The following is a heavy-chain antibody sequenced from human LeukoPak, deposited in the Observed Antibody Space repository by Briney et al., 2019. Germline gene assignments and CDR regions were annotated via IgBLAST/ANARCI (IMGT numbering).Heavy chain of an antibody. V-gene: IGHV3-11*01. J-gene: IGHJ4*02. CDR1: GSTFSDYY. CDR2: ISTSGGPT. D-gene: IGHD3-10*01. Sequence: GGSLRLSCAASGSTFSDYYMSWIRQAPGKGLEWVSYISTSGGPTYYVDSVKGRITISRDNAKNSLYLQMNSLRVDDTAVYYCARVKGSYSNDYWGQGTLVTVSS. CDR3: ARVKGSYSNDY.